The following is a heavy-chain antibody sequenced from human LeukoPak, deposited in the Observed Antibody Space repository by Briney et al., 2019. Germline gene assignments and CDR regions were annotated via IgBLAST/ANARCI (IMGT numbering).Heavy chain of an antibody. J-gene: IGHJ4*02. CDR2: IYYSGST. CDR3: ARVDILTGYYLDY. D-gene: IGHD3-9*01. V-gene: IGHV4-59*01. Sequence: SETLSLTCTVSGGSISSYYWSWIRQPPGKGLEWIGYIYYSGSTNYNPSLKSRVTISVDTSKNQFPLKLSSVTAADTAVYYCARVDILTGYYLDYWGQGTLVTVSS. CDR1: GGSISSYY.